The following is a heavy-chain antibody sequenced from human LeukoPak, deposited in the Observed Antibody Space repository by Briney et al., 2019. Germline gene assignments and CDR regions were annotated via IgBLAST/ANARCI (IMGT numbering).Heavy chain of an antibody. V-gene: IGHV4-34*01. D-gene: IGHD3/OR15-3a*01. Sequence: PSETLSLTCAVYGGSCSGYYGSWIRQPPGKGLERIGEINHSGSTNYNPSLKSRVTISVDTSKNQFSLKLSSVTAADTAVYYCARGGLGPYYYYYYYMDVWGKGTTVTVSS. J-gene: IGHJ6*03. CDR1: GGSCSGYY. CDR2: INHSGST. CDR3: ARGGLGPYYYYYYYMDV.